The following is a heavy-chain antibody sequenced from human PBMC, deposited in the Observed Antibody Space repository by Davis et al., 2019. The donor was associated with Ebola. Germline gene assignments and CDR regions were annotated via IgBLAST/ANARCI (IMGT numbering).Heavy chain of an antibody. CDR2: INPHNGNT. CDR1: GYTFTSYG. CDR3: ARDISGPNGDDY. V-gene: IGHV1-18*04. Sequence: ASVKVSCKASGYTFTSYGITWVRQAPGQGLEWMGWINPHNGNTNYAQNVQGRVTMTTDTSTSTAYMEVGILRSDDTAVYYCARDISGPNGDDYWGQGTLVTVSS. J-gene: IGHJ4*02. D-gene: IGHD7-27*01.